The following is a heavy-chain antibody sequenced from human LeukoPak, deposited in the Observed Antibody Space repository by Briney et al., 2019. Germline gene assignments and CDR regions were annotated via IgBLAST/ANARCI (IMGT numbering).Heavy chain of an antibody. V-gene: IGHV3-23*01. Sequence: GGSLRLSCAASGFTFSSYAMSWVRQAPGRGLEWVATLSGSGAGTYYSDSVQGRFTISRDNSKKTLFLQMNSLRAEDTAFYYCAKAELGVDTFFDYWGQGTLVTVSS. CDR3: AKAELGVDTFFDY. D-gene: IGHD3-3*01. CDR1: GFTFSSYA. CDR2: LSGSGAGT. J-gene: IGHJ4*02.